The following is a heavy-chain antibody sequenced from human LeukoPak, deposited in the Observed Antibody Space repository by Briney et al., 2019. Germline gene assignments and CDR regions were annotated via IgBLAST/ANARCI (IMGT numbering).Heavy chain of an antibody. Sequence: GGSLPLSCTSSGFTFGDYAISGVRQAPGKGREGVGFIRSKAYGGTTEYAASVKGRLHIPRDDSKRIAYLQMNSLKSEGTAVYYGTSTSGSGDWGQGTLVSVSS. V-gene: IGHV3-49*04. CDR1: GFTFGDYA. CDR3: TSTSGSGD. D-gene: IGHD3-10*01. J-gene: IGHJ4*02. CDR2: IRSKAYGGTT.